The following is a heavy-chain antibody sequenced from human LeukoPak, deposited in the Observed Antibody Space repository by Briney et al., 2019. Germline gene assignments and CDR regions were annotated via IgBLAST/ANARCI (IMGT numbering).Heavy chain of an antibody. CDR3: ARHIKARQVATISTAFDY. D-gene: IGHD5-12*01. CDR2: IYHSGST. CDR1: GYSISSGYY. J-gene: IGHJ4*02. Sequence: PSETLSLTCTVSGYSISSGYYWGWTRQPPGKGLEWIGSIYHSGSTNYNPSLKSRVTISVDTSKNQFSLKLSSVTAADTAVYYCARHIKARQVATISTAFDYWGQGTLVTVSS. V-gene: IGHV4-38-2*02.